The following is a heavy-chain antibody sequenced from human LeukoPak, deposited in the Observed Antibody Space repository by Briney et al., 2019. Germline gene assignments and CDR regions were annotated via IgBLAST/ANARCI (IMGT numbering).Heavy chain of an antibody. Sequence: PSETLSLTCAVYGGSFSGYYWSWIRQPPGKGLEWIGEINHSGSTNYNPSLKSRVTISVDTSKNQFSLKLSSVTAADTAVYYCARGHLHYDSSGYMHYYFDYWGQGTLVTVSS. J-gene: IGHJ4*02. CDR3: ARGHLHYDSSGYMHYYFDY. D-gene: IGHD3-22*01. V-gene: IGHV4-34*01. CDR1: GGSFSGYY. CDR2: INHSGST.